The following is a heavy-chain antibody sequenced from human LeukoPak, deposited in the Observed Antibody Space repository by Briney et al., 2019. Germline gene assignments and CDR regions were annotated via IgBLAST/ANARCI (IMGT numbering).Heavy chain of an antibody. CDR1: GFTFSSYG. D-gene: IGHD2/OR15-2a*01. J-gene: IGHJ4*02. Sequence: GGSLRLSCAASGFTFSSYGMHWVRQAPGKGLEWVSYISSSGSTKYYADSAKGRFTISRDNARNSLYLQMNSLRAEDTAVYFCARGGLSIMGYWGQGTLVTVSS. CDR2: ISSSGSTK. CDR3: ARGGLSIMGY. V-gene: IGHV3-48*01.